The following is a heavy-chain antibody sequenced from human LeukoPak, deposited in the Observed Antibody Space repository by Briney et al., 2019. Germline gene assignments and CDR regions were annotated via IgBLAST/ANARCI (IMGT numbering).Heavy chain of an antibody. CDR2: ISAYNGNT. CDR3: ARGINYYDSSGYYYY. J-gene: IGHJ4*02. V-gene: IGHV1-18*01. D-gene: IGHD3-22*01. Sequence: ASVKVSCKASGYTFTSYGISWVRQAPGQGLEWMGWISAYNGNTNYAQKLQGRVTMTTDTSTSTAYRELRSLRSDHTAVYYCARGINYYDSSGYYYYWGQGTLVTVSS. CDR1: GYTFTSYG.